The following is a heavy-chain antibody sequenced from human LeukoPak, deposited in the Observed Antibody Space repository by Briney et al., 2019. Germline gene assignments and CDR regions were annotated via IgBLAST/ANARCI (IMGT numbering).Heavy chain of an antibody. CDR3: ARLPYSSGWFDAFDI. CDR1: GGSCSGYY. V-gene: IGHV4-34*01. J-gene: IGHJ3*02. D-gene: IGHD6-19*01. Sequence: SETLSLTCAVYGGSCSGYYWSWIRQPPGKGLGWIGEINHSGSTNYNPSLKSRVTISIDTFKNQFSLKLTSVTAADTAVYCCARLPYSSGWFDAFDIWGQGTVVTVSS. CDR2: INHSGST.